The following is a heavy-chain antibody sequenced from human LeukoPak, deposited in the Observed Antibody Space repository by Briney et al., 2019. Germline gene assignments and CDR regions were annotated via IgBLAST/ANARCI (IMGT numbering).Heavy chain of an antibody. J-gene: IGHJ4*02. V-gene: IGHV1-2*02. CDR3: ARDHSSSWYYFLDY. Sequence: GASVKVSRKASGYTLTGYYMHWVRQAPGQGLEWMGWINPNSGGTNYAQKFQGRVTITRDTSISTVYMELSRLRSDDTAVYYCARDHSSSWYYFLDYWGQGTLVTVSS. CDR2: INPNSGGT. D-gene: IGHD6-13*01. CDR1: GYTLTGYY.